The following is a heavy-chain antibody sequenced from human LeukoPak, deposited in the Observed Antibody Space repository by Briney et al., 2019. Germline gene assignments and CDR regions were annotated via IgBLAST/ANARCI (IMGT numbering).Heavy chain of an antibody. D-gene: IGHD4-23*01. CDR1: GGSINSYY. J-gene: IGHJ4*02. Sequence: SETLSLTCTVSGGSINSYYWSWIRQPAGKGLEWIGRIYSSGSTNYNPSLKSRVSMSVDTSKNQFSLKLTSVTAADTAVYYCARGGKATVVTMWGQGILVTVAS. CDR2: IYSSGST. CDR3: ARGGKATVVTM. V-gene: IGHV4-4*07.